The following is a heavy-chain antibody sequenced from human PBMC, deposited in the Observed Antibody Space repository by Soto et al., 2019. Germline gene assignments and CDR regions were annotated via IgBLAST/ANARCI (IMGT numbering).Heavy chain of an antibody. J-gene: IGHJ4*02. CDR2: IYYSGST. V-gene: IGHV4-31*03. D-gene: IGHD4-17*01. CDR3: ARRRVTTVTDSYDY. Sequence: PSETLSLTCTVSGGSISSGDYYWSWIRQHPGKGLEWIGYIYYSGSTNYNPSLKSRVTISVDTSKNQFSLKLSSVTAADTAVYYCARRRVTTVTDSYDYWGQGTLVTVSS. CDR1: GGSISSGDYY.